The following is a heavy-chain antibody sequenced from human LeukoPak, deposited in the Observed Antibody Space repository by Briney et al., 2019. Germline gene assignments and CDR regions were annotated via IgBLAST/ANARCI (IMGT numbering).Heavy chain of an antibody. CDR1: GYSISSGYY. CDR3: ARAKKVRITIFGVFRYYMDV. V-gene: IGHV4-38-2*02. J-gene: IGHJ6*03. CDR2: IYNSGST. D-gene: IGHD3-3*01. Sequence: SETLSLTCTVSGYSISSGYYWGWIRQPPGKGLEWIGSIYNSGSTYYNPSLKSRVTISVDTSKNQFSLKLSSVTAADTAVYYCARAKKVRITIFGVFRYYMDVWGKGTTVTVSS.